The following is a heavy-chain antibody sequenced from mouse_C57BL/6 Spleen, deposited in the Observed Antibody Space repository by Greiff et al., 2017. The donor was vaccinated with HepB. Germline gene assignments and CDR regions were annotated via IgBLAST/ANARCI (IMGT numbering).Heavy chain of an antibody. CDR3: TTTPTWDGFAY. CDR2: IDPENGDT. V-gene: IGHV14-4*01. Sequence: EVQLQQSGAELVRPGASVKLSCTASGFNIKDDYMHWVKQRPEQGLEWIGWIDPENGDTEYASKFQGKATITADTSSNTAYLQLSSLTSEDTAVYYCTTTPTWDGFAYWGQGTLVTVSA. J-gene: IGHJ3*01. D-gene: IGHD4-1*01. CDR1: GFNIKDDY.